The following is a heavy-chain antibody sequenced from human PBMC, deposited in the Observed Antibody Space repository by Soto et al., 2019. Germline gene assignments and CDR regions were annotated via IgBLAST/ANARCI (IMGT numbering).Heavy chain of an antibody. D-gene: IGHD3-10*01. Sequence: SETLSLTCAVSGGSITSSNWWSWVRQPPGKGLEWIGEIYHSGSTNYNPSLKSRVTISVDKSKNQFSLKLSSVTAADTAVYYCASQAYGSGSYYTHFDYWGQGTLVTVS. J-gene: IGHJ4*02. CDR1: GGSITSSNW. CDR2: IYHSGST. CDR3: ASQAYGSGSYYTHFDY. V-gene: IGHV4-4*02.